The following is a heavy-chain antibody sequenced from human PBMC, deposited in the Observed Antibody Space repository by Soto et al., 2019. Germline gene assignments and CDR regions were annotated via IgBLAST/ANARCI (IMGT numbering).Heavy chain of an antibody. D-gene: IGHD1-7*01. CDR2: IYYSGST. V-gene: IGHV4-59*01. J-gene: IGHJ3*02. CDR3: ARGVKWNYSAFDI. CDR1: GGSISSYY. Sequence: PSETLSLTCTVSGGSISSYYWSWIRQPPGKGLEWIGYIYYSGSTNYNPSLKSRVTISVDTSKNQFSLKLSSVTAADTAVYYCARGVKWNYSAFDIWGQGTMVTVSS.